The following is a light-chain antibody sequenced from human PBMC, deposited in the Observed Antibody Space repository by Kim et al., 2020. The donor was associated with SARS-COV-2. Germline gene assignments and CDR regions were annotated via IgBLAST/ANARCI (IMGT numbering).Light chain of an antibody. CDR2: AAS. Sequence: CPGERPTLYCRATQSVSSGYLASYQQKPGQPPTLLIYAASGRATGIPERFSGSGSGTDFTLTISSLEPEDFSVYYCQHYGISPFTFGPGTKVDIK. CDR1: QSVSSGY. V-gene: IGKV3-20*01. CDR3: QHYGISPFT. J-gene: IGKJ3*01.